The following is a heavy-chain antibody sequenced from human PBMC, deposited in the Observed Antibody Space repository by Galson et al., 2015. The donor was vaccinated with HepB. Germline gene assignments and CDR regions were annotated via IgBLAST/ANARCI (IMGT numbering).Heavy chain of an antibody. J-gene: IGHJ3*02. CDR1: GFTFSSYG. Sequence: SLRLSCAASGFTFSSYGMHWVRQAPGEGLEWVAVIWYDGSNKYYADSVKGRFTISRDNSKNTLYLQMNSLRAEDTAVYYCARNRLVVPAAIGAFDIWGQGTMVTVSS. CDR3: ARNRLVVPAAIGAFDI. V-gene: IGHV3-33*01. CDR2: IWYDGSNK. D-gene: IGHD2-2*02.